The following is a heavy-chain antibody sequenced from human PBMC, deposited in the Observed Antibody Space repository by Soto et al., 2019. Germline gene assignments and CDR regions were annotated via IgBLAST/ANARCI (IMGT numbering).Heavy chain of an antibody. CDR3: ARGSGHQDTPYYYYGMDV. J-gene: IGHJ6*02. V-gene: IGHV3-33*01. Sequence: GGSLRLSCAASGFTFSSYGMHWVRQAPGKGLEWVAVIWYDGSNKYYADSVKGRFTISRDNSKNTLYLQMNSLRAEDTAVYYCARGSGHQDTPYYYYGMDVWGQGTTVTVSS. CDR1: GFTFSSYG. CDR2: IWYDGSNK. D-gene: IGHD3-10*01.